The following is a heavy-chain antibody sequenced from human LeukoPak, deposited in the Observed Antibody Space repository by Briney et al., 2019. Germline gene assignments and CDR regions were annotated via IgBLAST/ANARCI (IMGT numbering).Heavy chain of an antibody. CDR2: IYYSGST. CDR1: GGSISSYY. V-gene: IGHV4-59*12. D-gene: IGHD2-2*01. Sequence: SETLSLTCTVSGGSISSYYWSWIRQPPGKGLEWIGYIYYSGSTNYNPSLKSRVTISADTSKDQFSLKLSSVTAADTAVYYCARASSYCSSTSCYRGWFDPWGQGTLVTVSS. J-gene: IGHJ5*02. CDR3: ARASSYCSSTSCYRGWFDP.